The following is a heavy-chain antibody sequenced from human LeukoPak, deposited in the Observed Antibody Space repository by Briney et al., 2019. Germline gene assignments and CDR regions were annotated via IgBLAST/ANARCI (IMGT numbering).Heavy chain of an antibody. CDR1: EFVLSDYY. CDR3: ARSEGYCSSTSCDAYYYYMDV. V-gene: IGHV3-11*04. D-gene: IGHD2-2*01. Sequence: GGSLRLSCAASEFVLSDYYMSWLRLAPGKGLEWVAYISDGGDTIYYPDSVKGRFTISRDNAKNSLYLQMTSLRAEDTAVYYCARSEGYCSSTSCDAYYYYMDVWGKGTTVTVSS. CDR2: ISDGGDTI. J-gene: IGHJ6*03.